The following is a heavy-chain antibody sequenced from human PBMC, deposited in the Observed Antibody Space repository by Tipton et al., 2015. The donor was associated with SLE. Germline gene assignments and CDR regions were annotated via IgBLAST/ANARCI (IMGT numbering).Heavy chain of an antibody. CDR1: GFPFTTYW. J-gene: IGHJ4*02. V-gene: IGHV3-7*01. Sequence: SLRLSCAASGFPFTTYWMTWVRQAPGQGLEWVANIKQDGSGKHYVDSVKGRFTISRENAKSSVFLQMNSLRAEDTAVYYCARENWGPDYWGQGTLVTVSS. CDR2: IKQDGSGK. D-gene: IGHD7-27*01. CDR3: ARENWGPDY.